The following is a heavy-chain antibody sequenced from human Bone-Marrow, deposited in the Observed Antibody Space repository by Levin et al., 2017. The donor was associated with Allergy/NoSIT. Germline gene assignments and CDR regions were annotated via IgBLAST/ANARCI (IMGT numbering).Heavy chain of an antibody. CDR2: INPSGGST. CDR1: GYTFTSYY. CDR3: ARDPTVTTMGGDSPDWYFDL. D-gene: IGHD4-17*01. V-gene: IGHV1-46*01. Sequence: GESLKISCKASGYTFTSYYMHWVRQAPGQGLEWMGIINPSGGSTSYAQKFQGRVTMTRDTSTSTVYMELSSLRSEDTAVYYCARDPTVTTMGGDSPDWYFDLWGRGTLVTVSS. J-gene: IGHJ2*01.